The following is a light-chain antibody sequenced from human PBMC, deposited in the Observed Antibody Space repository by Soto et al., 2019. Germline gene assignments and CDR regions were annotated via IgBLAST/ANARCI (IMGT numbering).Light chain of an antibody. CDR3: QEFDVSLYT. CDR2: DAS. V-gene: IGKV3-20*01. Sequence: IMLKQSPGTLSLSPGERATLSCRASQSVTSTHLAWYQQKPGQHPRLLINDASTRAPGIPDRFSSSGLDTDFYLTISRLEAEDVAGYCCQEFDVSLYTFGAGAKVDIK. CDR1: QSVTSTH. J-gene: IGKJ4*02.